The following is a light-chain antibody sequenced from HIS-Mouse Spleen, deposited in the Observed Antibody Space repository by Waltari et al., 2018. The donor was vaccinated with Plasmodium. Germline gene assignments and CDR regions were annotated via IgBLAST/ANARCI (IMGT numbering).Light chain of an antibody. Sequence: DIVMTQSPATLSVSPGDSATLSCMASQSVSSNLAWYQQKPGQAPRLLIYGASTRATGIPARFSGSGSGTEFTLTISSLQSEDFAVYYCQQYNNWSFTFGPGTKVDIK. CDR1: QSVSSN. V-gene: IGKV3-15*01. CDR3: QQYNNWSFT. CDR2: GAS. J-gene: IGKJ3*01.